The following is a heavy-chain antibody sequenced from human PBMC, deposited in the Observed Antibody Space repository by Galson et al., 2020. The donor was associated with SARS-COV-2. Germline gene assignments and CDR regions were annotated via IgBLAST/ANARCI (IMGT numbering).Heavy chain of an antibody. J-gene: IGHJ4*01. CDR1: GHSINDYY. D-gene: IGHD2-21*02. CDR3: VRRSLEQDCGSDCYPLFDY. Sequence: ASEPLSLTCTVSGHSINDYYWNWIRQSAGKGLEWVGRIYASANYNPSSYNPSLESLASLAVDMSKNQFSLRLRSVTAADSAVYYCVRRSLEQDCGSDCYPLFDYWGQGTLVTVYS. CDR2: IYASANYNPS. V-gene: IGHV4-4*07.